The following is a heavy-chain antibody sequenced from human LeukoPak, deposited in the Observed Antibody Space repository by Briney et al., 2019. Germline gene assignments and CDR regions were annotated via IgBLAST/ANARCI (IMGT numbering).Heavy chain of an antibody. V-gene: IGHV1-8*03. CDR2: MNPNSGNT. D-gene: IGHD3-22*01. Sequence: ASVKVSCKASGYTFTSYDINWVRQATGQGLEWMGWMNPNSGNTGYAQKFQGRVTITRNTSISTAYMELSSLRSEDTAVYYCARGDYDGDAFDIWGQGTMVTVSS. CDR1: GYTFTSYD. CDR3: ARGDYDGDAFDI. J-gene: IGHJ3*02.